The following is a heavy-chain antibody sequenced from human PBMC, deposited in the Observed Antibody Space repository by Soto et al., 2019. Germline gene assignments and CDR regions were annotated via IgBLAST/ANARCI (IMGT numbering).Heavy chain of an antibody. CDR3: ERAYGPGY. V-gene: IGHV4-4*02. J-gene: IGHJ4*02. CDR2: INQSGST. Sequence: QVQLQESGPGLVRPSGTLSLTCAVSGDSISSSNWWNWVRQPPGKGLEWIAEINQSGSTDYNPSLKSRATISVDKANHQFSLRLTSVTAADTAVYYCERAYGPGYWGQGTLVTVSS. D-gene: IGHD4-17*01. CDR1: GDSISSSNW.